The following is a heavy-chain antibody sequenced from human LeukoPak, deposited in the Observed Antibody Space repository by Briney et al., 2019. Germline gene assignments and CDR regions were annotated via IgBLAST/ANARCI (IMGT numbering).Heavy chain of an antibody. V-gene: IGHV3-23*01. D-gene: IGHD2-15*01. J-gene: IGHJ4*02. Sequence: GGSLRLSCAASGFTFSSYAMTWVRQAPVKGLEWLSVVTDTGGNTYHADSVKGRFTISRDNSKNTVYLEMNSLRDEDTAVYYCAKGTVRSCSGPSCYPLDSWGQGTLVTVSS. CDR3: AKGTVRSCSGPSCYPLDS. CDR1: GFTFSSYA. CDR2: VTDTGGNT.